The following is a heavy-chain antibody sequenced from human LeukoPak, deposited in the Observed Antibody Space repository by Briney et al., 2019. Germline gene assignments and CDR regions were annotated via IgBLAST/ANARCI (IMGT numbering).Heavy chain of an antibody. Sequence: GGSLRLSCAASGFSFSNYWMSWVRQAPGKGLEWVANIKQDGSMKGYVDSVKGRFTISRDNAKNSLYLQMNSLRADDTAVYFCAMIEQVVSNVEGGYWGQGTLVTVSP. CDR1: GFSFSNYW. V-gene: IGHV3-7*01. CDR3: AMIEQVVSNVEGGY. CDR2: IKQDGSMK. J-gene: IGHJ4*02. D-gene: IGHD6-6*01.